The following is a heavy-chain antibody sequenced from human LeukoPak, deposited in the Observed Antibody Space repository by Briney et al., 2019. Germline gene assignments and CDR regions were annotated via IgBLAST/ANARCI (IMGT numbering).Heavy chain of an antibody. Sequence: GGSLRLSCAASGFTFSSYAMSWVRQAPGKGLEWVSAISGSGGSTYYADSVKGRFTISRDNSKNTLYLQMNSLRAEDTAVYYCAKVWSRALRFLEWRDYWGEGTLVTVSS. D-gene: IGHD3-3*01. CDR2: ISGSGGST. V-gene: IGHV3-23*01. CDR1: GFTFSSYA. CDR3: AKVWSRALRFLEWRDY. J-gene: IGHJ4*02.